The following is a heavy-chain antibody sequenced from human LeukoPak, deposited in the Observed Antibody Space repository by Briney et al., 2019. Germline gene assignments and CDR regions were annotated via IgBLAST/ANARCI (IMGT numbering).Heavy chain of an antibody. J-gene: IGHJ4*02. Sequence: KPSETLSLTCTVSGGSMSSYYWTWLRQPPGKELEWIGYIYNSGSTNYNPSLKSRVTISVDTSKNQFSLKLTSVSAADTAVYYCARENRLERVDWGQGTLVTVSS. CDR1: GGSMSSYY. V-gene: IGHV4-4*08. CDR2: IYNSGST. CDR3: ARENRLERVD. D-gene: IGHD3-16*01.